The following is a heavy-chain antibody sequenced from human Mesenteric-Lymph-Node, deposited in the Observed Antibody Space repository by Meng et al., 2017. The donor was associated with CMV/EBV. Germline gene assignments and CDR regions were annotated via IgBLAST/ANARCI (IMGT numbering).Heavy chain of an antibody. J-gene: IGHJ4*02. D-gene: IGHD3-22*01. V-gene: IGHV3-9*01. CDR1: GFTFDDYA. CDR2: ISWNSGTI. CDR3: AKDARGGNYAAPFDF. Sequence: GGSLRLSCAASGFTFDDYAMHWVRQAPGKGLEWVAGISWNSGTIDYADSVKGRVTISRDNAKNALCLQMDSLRVEDTALYYCAKDARGGNYAAPFDFWGQGTLVTVSS.